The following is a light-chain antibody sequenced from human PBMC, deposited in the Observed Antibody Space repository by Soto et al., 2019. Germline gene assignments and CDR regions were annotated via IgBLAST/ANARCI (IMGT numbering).Light chain of an antibody. J-gene: IGKJ1*01. CDR3: LTYNGAPWT. CDR2: AAS. V-gene: IGKV1-27*01. Sequence: DIQMTQSPASLSASVGDSVTITCRANQGIANYLAWYQQKPGKVPKILISAASTLQSGVPSRFSASGTGTDFTLTISSLQPEDVATYYCLTYNGAPWTFGQGTQVEI. CDR1: QGIANY.